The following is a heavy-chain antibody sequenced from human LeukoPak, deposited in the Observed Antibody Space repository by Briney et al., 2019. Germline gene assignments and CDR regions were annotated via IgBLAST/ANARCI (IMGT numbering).Heavy chain of an antibody. D-gene: IGHD1-7*01. CDR1: GYTFTGYY. Sequence: ASVKVSCKASGYTFTGYYMHWVRQAPGQGLEWMGRINPNSGGTNYAQKFQGRVTMTRDTSVSTAYMELSRLRSDDTAVYYCARNYAVRYFDLWGRGTLVTVSS. CDR3: ARNYAVRYFDL. CDR2: INPNSGGT. J-gene: IGHJ2*01. V-gene: IGHV1-2*06.